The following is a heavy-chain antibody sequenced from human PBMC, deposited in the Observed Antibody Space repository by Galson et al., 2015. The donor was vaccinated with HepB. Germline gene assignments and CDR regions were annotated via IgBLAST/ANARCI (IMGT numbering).Heavy chain of an antibody. Sequence: SLRLSCAASGFTVSSNYMSWVRQAPGKGLEWVSVIYSGGSTYYADSVKGRFTISRDNSKNTLYLQMNSLRAEDTAVYYCARDKGRAWFGSFDYWGQGTLVTVSS. CDR1: GFTVSSNY. J-gene: IGHJ4*02. CDR2: IYSGGST. CDR3: ARDKGRAWFGSFDY. D-gene: IGHD3-10*01. V-gene: IGHV3-66*01.